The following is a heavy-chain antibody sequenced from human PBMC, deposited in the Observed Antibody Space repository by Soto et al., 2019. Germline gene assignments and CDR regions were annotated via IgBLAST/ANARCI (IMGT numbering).Heavy chain of an antibody. CDR3: ARDIAAALLGYYYYGMDV. Sequence: QVQLVQSGAEVKKPGASVKVSCKTSGYTFTNYAMHWVRQAPGQRLEWMGWINAGNGNTKYSQKFQGRVTITRDTSASTAYMEMSSLRSEDTAVYYCARDIAAALLGYYYYGMDVWGQGTTVTVSS. J-gene: IGHJ6*02. CDR1: GYTFTNYA. V-gene: IGHV1-3*01. CDR2: INAGNGNT. D-gene: IGHD6-13*01.